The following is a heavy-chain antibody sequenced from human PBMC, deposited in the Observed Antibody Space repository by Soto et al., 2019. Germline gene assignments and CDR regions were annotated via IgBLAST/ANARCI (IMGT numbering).Heavy chain of an antibody. CDR1: GGTFSSYA. CDR2: IIPIFGTA. J-gene: IGHJ6*02. V-gene: IGHV1-69*01. CDR3: ARERCSRGSCYPSYYYGMDV. D-gene: IGHD2-15*01. Sequence: QVQLVQSGAEVKKPGSSVKVSCKASGGTFSSYAISWVRQAPGQGLEWMGGIIPIFGTANYAQKFQGRRTNSADESTSTAYMELSSLRSEDTAVYYCARERCSRGSCYPSYYYGMDVWGQGTTVTVSS.